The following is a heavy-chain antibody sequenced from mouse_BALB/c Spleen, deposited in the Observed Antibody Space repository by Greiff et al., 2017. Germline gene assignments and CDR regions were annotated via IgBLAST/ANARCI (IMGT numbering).Heavy chain of an antibody. CDR1: GYAFTNYL. CDR3: ARSDYYRYDGGFAY. Sequence: QVQLQQSGAELVRPGTSVKVSCKASGYAFTNYLIEWVKQRPGQGLEWIGVINPGSGGTNYNEKFKGKATLTADKSSSTAYMQLSSLTSDDSAVYFWARSDYYRYDGGFAYWGQGTLVTVSA. V-gene: IGHV1-54*01. J-gene: IGHJ3*01. D-gene: IGHD2-14*01. CDR2: INPGSGGT.